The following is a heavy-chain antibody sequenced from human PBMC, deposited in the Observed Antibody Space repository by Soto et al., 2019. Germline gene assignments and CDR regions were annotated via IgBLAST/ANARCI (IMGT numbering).Heavy chain of an antibody. CDR3: TNTEKTDYYDSSGPSQQML. Sequence: VCSMRLSCAASGFTFSSDAMSWFRQAPGKGLEWVSAISGSGGSTYYADSVKDRFTISRDNSKNTLYLQMNSLRAEDTAVYYCTNTEKTDYYDSSGPSQQMLWGKRSRVTVS. J-gene: IGHJ4*02. D-gene: IGHD3-22*01. CDR1: GFTFSSDA. CDR2: ISGSGGST. V-gene: IGHV3-23*01.